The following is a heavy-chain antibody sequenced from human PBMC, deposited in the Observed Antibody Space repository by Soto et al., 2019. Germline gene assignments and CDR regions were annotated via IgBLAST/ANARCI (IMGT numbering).Heavy chain of an antibody. V-gene: IGHV3-7*05. Sequence: EVQLVESGGGLVQSGGSLRLSCAASGFTFSSYWMSWVRQAPGKGLEWVANIKQDGSEKYYMDSVKGRFTISRDNTKNSLYLHMNSLRAEDSAVYYCAREELGFSSGWYYFDYWGQGTLFTVSS. CDR1: GFTFSSYW. D-gene: IGHD6-19*01. CDR3: AREELGFSSGWYYFDY. CDR2: IKQDGSEK. J-gene: IGHJ4*02.